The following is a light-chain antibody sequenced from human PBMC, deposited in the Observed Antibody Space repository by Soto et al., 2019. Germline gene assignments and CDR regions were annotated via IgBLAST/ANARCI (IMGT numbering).Light chain of an antibody. CDR3: QQYASARRT. J-gene: IGKJ2*01. Sequence: ENVMTQSPGPLSLSPGESATLSCRARRGFSRTVFAWYKQKPGQAPRLLIYHASNRATGIPDRFSGSGSGTDFTLTISSLEAEDFAMYYCQQYASARRTFGQGTNLEIK. V-gene: IGKV3-20*01. CDR2: HAS. CDR1: RGFSRTV.